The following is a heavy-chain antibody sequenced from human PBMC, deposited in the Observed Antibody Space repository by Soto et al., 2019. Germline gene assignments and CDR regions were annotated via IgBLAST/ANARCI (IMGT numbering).Heavy chain of an antibody. V-gene: IGHV6-1*01. J-gene: IGHJ6*02. D-gene: IGHD2-15*01. CDR2: TYYRSKWYN. CDR1: GDSVSSNSAA. Sequence: SQTLSLTCVISGDSVSSNSAAWIWIRQSPSRGLEWLGRTYYRSKWYNDYAVSVKSRITINPDTSKNQFSLQLDSVIPEDTAVYYRAGAASFSGRDVWGQGTPVTVS. CDR3: AGAASFSGRDV.